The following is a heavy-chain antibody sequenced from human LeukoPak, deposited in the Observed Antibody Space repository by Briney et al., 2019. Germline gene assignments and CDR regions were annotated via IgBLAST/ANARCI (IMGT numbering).Heavy chain of an antibody. J-gene: IGHJ5*02. V-gene: IGHV1-69*05. Sequence: SVKVSCKASGYTFTSYGISWVRQAPGQGLEWMGGIIPIFGTANYAQKFQGRVTITTDESTSTAYMELSSLRSEDTAVYYCARDPGYDLWGQGTLVTVSS. D-gene: IGHD5-12*01. CDR3: ARDPGYDL. CDR2: IIPIFGTA. CDR1: GYTFTSYG.